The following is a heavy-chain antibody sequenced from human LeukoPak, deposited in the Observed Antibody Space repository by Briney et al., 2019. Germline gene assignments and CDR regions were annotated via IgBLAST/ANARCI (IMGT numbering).Heavy chain of an antibody. CDR1: GDSITSYY. V-gene: IGHV4-59*01. CDR3: AREAPWFDP. Sequence: SETLSLTCTVSGDSITSYYWNWIRQPPGKGLEWIGYIYYSGSTNYNPSLKSRVTISVDTSKNQFSLKLSSVTAADTAVYYCAREAPWFDPWGQGTLVTDSS. CDR2: IYYSGST. J-gene: IGHJ5*02.